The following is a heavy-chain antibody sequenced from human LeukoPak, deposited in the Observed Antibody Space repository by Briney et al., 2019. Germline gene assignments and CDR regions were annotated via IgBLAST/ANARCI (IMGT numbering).Heavy chain of an antibody. Sequence: PGGSLRLSCVASGFTFSSYVMSWVRQAPGKGLEWVSGIGGSGGSTYYADSVKGRFTISRDNSKNTLYLQMNSLRAEDTAVYYCANFAGTVVGATGYFDYWGQGTLVTVSS. D-gene: IGHD1-26*01. CDR3: ANFAGTVVGATGYFDY. V-gene: IGHV3-23*01. J-gene: IGHJ4*02. CDR1: GFTFSSYV. CDR2: IGGSGGST.